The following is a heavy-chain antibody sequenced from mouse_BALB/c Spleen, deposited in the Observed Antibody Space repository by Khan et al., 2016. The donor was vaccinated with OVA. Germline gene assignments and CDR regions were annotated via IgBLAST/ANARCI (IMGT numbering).Heavy chain of an antibody. CDR2: INPTSGYT. CDR3: ARDRSDY. J-gene: IGHJ2*01. V-gene: IGHV1-7*01. CDR1: GYTFTSYW. Sequence: QIQLVQSGAELAKPGASVKMSCTASGYTFTSYWMHWIKQRPGQGLEWIGYINPTSGYTDYNQKFKDKATLTADKSSSTAYMQLSSLTSDDSAVHYCARDRSDYWGQGTALTVSS.